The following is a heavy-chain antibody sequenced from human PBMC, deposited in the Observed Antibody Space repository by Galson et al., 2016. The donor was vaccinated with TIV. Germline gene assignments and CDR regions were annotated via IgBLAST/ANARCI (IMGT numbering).Heavy chain of an antibody. CDR3: ARDKATSTAIDY. J-gene: IGHJ4*02. CDR2: ISYDGSNK. CDR1: GFPFSGYA. Sequence: SLRLSCAGSGFPFSGYAIHWVRQAPGKGLEWLAVISYDGSNKYYADSVKGRFTISRDNSKSTLYLQMNRLRTEDTAVYYCARDKATSTAIDYWGQGTLLIVSS. D-gene: IGHD2-2*01. V-gene: IGHV3-30-3*01.